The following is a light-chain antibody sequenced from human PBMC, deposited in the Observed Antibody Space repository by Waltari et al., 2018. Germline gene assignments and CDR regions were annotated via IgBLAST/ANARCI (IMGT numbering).Light chain of an antibody. J-gene: IGKJ1*01. Sequence: ELVLTQSPGTLSLSPGERATLSCRGSQSGSRTFAWYQQKPGQAPKLLIYGASVRAAGIPDRFTGSESGTDFSLTISSLEPEDFAIYFCQHYVRLPATFGQGTKVEI. CDR2: GAS. CDR3: QHYVRLPAT. V-gene: IGKV3-20*01. CDR1: QSGSRTF.